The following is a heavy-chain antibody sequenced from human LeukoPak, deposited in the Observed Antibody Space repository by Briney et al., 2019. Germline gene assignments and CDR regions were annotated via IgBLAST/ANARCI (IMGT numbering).Heavy chain of an antibody. J-gene: IGHJ4*02. V-gene: IGHV3-11*04. CDR2: ISSSGSTI. D-gene: IGHD1-26*01. CDR1: APTFTDYY. CDR3: SRDLRGADDY. Sequence: SLRPTCAPSAPTFTDYYTSWIRHPPGKGLEWVSYISSSGSTIYYADSVKGRFTISRDNAKNSLYLQMNSLRAEDTAVYYCSRDLRGADDYGGQGTWVTVSS.